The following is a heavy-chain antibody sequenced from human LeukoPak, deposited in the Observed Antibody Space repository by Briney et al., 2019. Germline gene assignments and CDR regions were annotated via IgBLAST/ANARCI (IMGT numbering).Heavy chain of an antibody. CDR2: IRYDGSNK. D-gene: IGHD3-16*02. J-gene: IGHJ4*02. CDR3: AKDHPVSLLDY. CDR1: GFTFSTYS. Sequence: GGSLRLSCAASGFTFSTYSMNWVRQAPGKGLEWVAFIRYDGSNKYYADSVKGRFTISRDNSKNTLYLQMNSLRAEDTAVYYCAKDHPVSLLDYWGQGTLVTVSS. V-gene: IGHV3-30*02.